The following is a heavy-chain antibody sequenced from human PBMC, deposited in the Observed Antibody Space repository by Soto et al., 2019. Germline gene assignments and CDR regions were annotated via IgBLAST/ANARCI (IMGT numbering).Heavy chain of an antibody. CDR3: AREGVVWGVTGYYYYYGMDV. CDR2: IYHSGST. V-gene: IGHV4-30-2*01. D-gene: IGHD3-10*01. J-gene: IGHJ6*02. Sequence: SETLSLTCAVSGGSISSGGYSWSWIRQPPGKGLEWIGYIYHSGSTYYNPSLKSRVTISVDTSKNQFSLKLSSVTAADTAVYYCAREGVVWGVTGYYYYYGMDVWGQGTTVTVSS. CDR1: GGSISSGGYS.